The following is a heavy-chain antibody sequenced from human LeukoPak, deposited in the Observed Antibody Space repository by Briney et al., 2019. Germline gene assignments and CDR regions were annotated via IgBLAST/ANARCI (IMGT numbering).Heavy chain of an antibody. Sequence: SETLSLTCTVSGGSISSSSYYWGWIRQPPGKGLEWIGSIYYSGSTYYNPSLKSRVTISVDTSKNQFSLKLSSVTAADTAVYYCAREGYSYGFGAFDIWGQGTMVTVSS. CDR3: AREGYSYGFGAFDI. J-gene: IGHJ3*02. D-gene: IGHD5-18*01. V-gene: IGHV4-39*07. CDR1: GGSISSSSYY. CDR2: IYYSGST.